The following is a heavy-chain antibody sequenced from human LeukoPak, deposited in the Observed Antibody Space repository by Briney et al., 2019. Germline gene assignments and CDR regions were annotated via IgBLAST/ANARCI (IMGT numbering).Heavy chain of an antibody. CDR3: ARDGYGSYYFLGY. D-gene: IGHD1-26*01. CDR2: NNPSGGST. Sequence: INNPSGGSTSYAQKFQGRVTMTRDTSTSTVYMELSSLRSEDTAVYYCARDGYGSYYFLGYWGQGTLVTVSS. V-gene: IGHV1-46*01. J-gene: IGHJ4*02.